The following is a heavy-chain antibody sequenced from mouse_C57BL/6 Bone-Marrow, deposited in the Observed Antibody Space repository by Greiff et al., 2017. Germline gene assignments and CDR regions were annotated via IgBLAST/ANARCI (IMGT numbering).Heavy chain of an antibody. V-gene: IGHV14-4*01. CDR1: GFNIKDDY. D-gene: IGHD1-3*01. CDR3: AAPGVGTPLGY. Sequence: EVKLVESGAELVRPGASVKLSCTASGFNIKDDYMHWVKQRPEQGLEWIGWIDPENGDPEYASKFQGKATITADTSSTTAYLQLSSLTSEDTAVYYGAAPGVGTPLGYWGQGTLVTVSA. J-gene: IGHJ3*02. CDR2: IDPENGDP.